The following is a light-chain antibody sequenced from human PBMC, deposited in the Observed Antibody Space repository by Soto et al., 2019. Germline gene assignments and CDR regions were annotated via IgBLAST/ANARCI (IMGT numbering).Light chain of an antibody. V-gene: IGKV3-20*01. Sequence: EIVLTQSPATLSVSPGESATLSCRASQTVRSDYLAWYRQSPGQPPRLLLFEASSRAPGIPDRFSGSGSGTDFTLTIRRLEPEDFAVYCCQQYGTSSTFGQGTKVDI. CDR2: EAS. CDR3: QQYGTSST. J-gene: IGKJ1*01. CDR1: QTVRSDY.